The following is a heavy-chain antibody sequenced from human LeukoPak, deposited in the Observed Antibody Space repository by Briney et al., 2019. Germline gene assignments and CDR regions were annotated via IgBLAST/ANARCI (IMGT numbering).Heavy chain of an antibody. V-gene: IGHV3-23*01. Sequence: PGGSLRLSCVTSGFTFSRSAMTWVRQAPGKGLEWVSTITVGGGDTNYADSVKGRFTISRDNSKNTLFLQMNSLRVDDTAVYYCAMLASQYLTSWFDYWGQGTLVTVSS. CDR2: ITVGGGDT. J-gene: IGHJ4*02. CDR1: GFTFSRSA. D-gene: IGHD2/OR15-2a*01. CDR3: AMLASQYLTSWFDY.